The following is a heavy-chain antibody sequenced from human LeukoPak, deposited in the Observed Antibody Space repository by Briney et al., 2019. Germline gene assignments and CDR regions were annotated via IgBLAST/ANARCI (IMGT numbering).Heavy chain of an antibody. D-gene: IGHD6-19*01. CDR3: ARNGIAVAGKGDY. J-gene: IGHJ4*02. CDR1: GFTFITYS. V-gene: IGHV3-48*01. Sequence: GGSLRLSCAASGFTFITYSMNWVCQAPGKGLGWVSYISSSSGIIYYADSVKGRFTISRDNAQNSLYLQMNSLRVEDTAVYYCARNGIAVAGKGDYWGQGTLVTVSS. CDR2: ISSSSGII.